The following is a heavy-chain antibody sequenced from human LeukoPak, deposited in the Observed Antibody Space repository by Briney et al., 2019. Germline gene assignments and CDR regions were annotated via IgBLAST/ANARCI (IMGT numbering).Heavy chain of an antibody. V-gene: IGHV1-18*01. CDR3: GTFLSNGPSAY. Sequence: ASVKVSCKASGYTFTSYGISWVRQAPGQGLEWMGWISAYNGNTNYAQKLQGRVTMTTDTSTSTAYMELRSLRSDDTAVYYGGTFLSNGPSAYWGHGSLVTVSS. J-gene: IGHJ4*01. CDR2: ISAYNGNT. CDR1: GYTFTSYG.